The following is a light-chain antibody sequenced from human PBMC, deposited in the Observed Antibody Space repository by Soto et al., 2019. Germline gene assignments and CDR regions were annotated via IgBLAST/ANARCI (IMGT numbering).Light chain of an antibody. CDR3: LLSYRGAYVV. CDR2: DTS. CDR1: TGTVTSGLY. Sequence: QTVVTQESSLTVSPGGTVTLTCGSSTGTVTSGLYPYWFQQKPGQAPRTLIYDTSNKHSWTPARFSGSLLGGKAALTLSGAQPEDEAEYYCLLSYRGAYVVFGGGTKLTVL. V-gene: IGLV7-46*01. J-gene: IGLJ2*01.